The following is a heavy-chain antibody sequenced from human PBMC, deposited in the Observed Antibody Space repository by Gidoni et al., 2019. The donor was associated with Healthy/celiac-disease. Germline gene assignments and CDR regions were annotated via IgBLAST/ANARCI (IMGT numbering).Heavy chain of an antibody. CDR3: TASYQFLVLVPAADY. D-gene: IGHD2-2*01. J-gene: IGHJ4*02. Sequence: EFQLVGSGGGVVQPGRSLSLSCTASGFPFGDHAMTWVRQAPGKGLEWVGLIRSKAYGGTTEYAASVKGRFTISRDDSKRIAYLQMNSLKTEDTAVYYCTASYQFLVLVPAADYWGQGTLVTVSS. V-gene: IGHV3-49*04. CDR2: IRSKAYGGTT. CDR1: GFPFGDHA.